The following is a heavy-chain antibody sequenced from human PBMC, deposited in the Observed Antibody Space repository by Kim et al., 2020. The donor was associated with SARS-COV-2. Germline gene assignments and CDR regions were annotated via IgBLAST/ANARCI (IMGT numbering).Heavy chain of an antibody. Sequence: YYAASVKGRFTISRDNSKNTLYLQMNSRRAEDTAVYYCAKDGPGYYSLGYWGQGTLVTVSS. D-gene: IGHD3-9*01. CDR3: AKDGPGYYSLGY. V-gene: IGHV3-23*01. J-gene: IGHJ4*02.